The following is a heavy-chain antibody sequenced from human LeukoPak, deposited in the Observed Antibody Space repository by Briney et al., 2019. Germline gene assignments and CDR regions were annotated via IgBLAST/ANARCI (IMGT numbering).Heavy chain of an antibody. CDR1: GGSFSGYY. D-gene: IGHD3-10*01. CDR3: ARLTGSRIDY. CDR2: INHSGST. V-gene: IGHV4-34*01. Sequence: PSETLSLTCAVYGGSFSGYYWSWIRQPPGKGLEWIGEINHSGSTNYNPSLKSRVTISVDTSKNQFSLKLSSVTAADTAVYYCARLTGSRIDYWGQGTLVTVSS. J-gene: IGHJ4*02.